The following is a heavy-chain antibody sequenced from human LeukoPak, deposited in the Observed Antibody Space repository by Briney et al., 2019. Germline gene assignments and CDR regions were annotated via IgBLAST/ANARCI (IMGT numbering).Heavy chain of an antibody. CDR3: APYKIGGPTLLDY. V-gene: IGHV3-7*01. CDR1: GFTFSDCW. Sequence: PGGSLRLSCAAAGFTFSDCWMGSVRQAPGKGLEWVANIKQDGSEKYYLDSVKGRFTISRDNAKNSLYLQVNSLRAEDTAVYYCAPYKIGGPTLLDYWGQGTLVTVSS. D-gene: IGHD3-16*01. CDR2: IKQDGSEK. J-gene: IGHJ4*02.